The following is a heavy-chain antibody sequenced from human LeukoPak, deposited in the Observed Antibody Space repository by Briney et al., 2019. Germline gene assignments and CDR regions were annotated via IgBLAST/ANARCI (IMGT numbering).Heavy chain of an antibody. J-gene: IGHJ4*02. Sequence: PSQTLSLTCTVSGGXISSGGYYWSWIRQHPGKGLEWIGYIYYSGSTYYNPSLKSRVTISVDTSKNQFSLKLSSVTAADTAVYYCPGAADSSGYYYDWYFDYWGQGTLVTVSS. CDR2: IYYSGST. V-gene: IGHV4-31*03. CDR1: GGXISSGGYY. CDR3: PGAADSSGYYYDWYFDY. D-gene: IGHD3-22*01.